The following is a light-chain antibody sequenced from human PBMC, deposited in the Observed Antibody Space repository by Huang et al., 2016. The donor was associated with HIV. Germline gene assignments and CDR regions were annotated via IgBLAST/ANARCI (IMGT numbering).Light chain of an antibody. J-gene: IGKJ2*01. CDR1: QRVGSN. Sequence: EVVMTQSPATLSVSPGERATLSRRASQRVGSNLAWYQQRHGQAPRLLIYTTSTRDTGIPARFSGSGSGTGFTLTISNLQSEDFAVYYCQQYDNGYTFGQGTKLEIK. V-gene: IGKV3-15*01. CDR2: TTS. CDR3: QQYDNGYT.